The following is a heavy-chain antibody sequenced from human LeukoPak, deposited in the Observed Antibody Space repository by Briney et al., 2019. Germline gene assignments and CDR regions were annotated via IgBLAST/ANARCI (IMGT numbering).Heavy chain of an antibody. CDR3: ARDSEKSSSFAFDI. CDR2: LSLDESEK. CDR1: GFTFNSYW. J-gene: IGHJ3*02. Sequence: PGGSLRLSCAASGFTFNSYWMNWVRQAPGKGLEWVASLSLDESEKYYVGSVKGRFTISRDNAQKSLYLRMNSLRAEDTAVYYCARDSEKSSSFAFDIWGQGTMVTVSS. D-gene: IGHD6-13*01. V-gene: IGHV3-7*01.